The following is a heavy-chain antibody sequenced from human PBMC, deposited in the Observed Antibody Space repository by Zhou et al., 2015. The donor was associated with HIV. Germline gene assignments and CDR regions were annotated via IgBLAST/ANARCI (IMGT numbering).Heavy chain of an antibody. V-gene: IGHV1-2*02. J-gene: IGHJ4*02. CDR3: ARGTGAAGNLDY. Sequence: QVQLVQSGAEVKKPGSSVKVSCKASGGTFSSYAISWVRQAPGQGLEWMGWINSNSGDTNYAQKFQGRVTMTRDRSINTAYMELSGLKSDDTAMFYCARGTGAAGNLDYWGQGTLVTVSS. D-gene: IGHD6-13*01. CDR2: INSNSGDT. CDR1: GGTFSSYA.